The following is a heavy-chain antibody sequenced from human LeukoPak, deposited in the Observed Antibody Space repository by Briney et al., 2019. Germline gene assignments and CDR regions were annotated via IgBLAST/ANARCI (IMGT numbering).Heavy chain of an antibody. J-gene: IGHJ4*02. V-gene: IGHV3-33*01. Sequence: GRSLRLSCAASGFTFSSYGMHWVRQAPGKGLEWVAVIWYDGSNKYYADSVKGRFTISRDNSKNTLYLQMNGLRAEDTAVYYCARGPNSRYYFDYWGQGTLVTVSS. CDR1: GFTFSSYG. CDR3: ARGPNSRYYFDY. D-gene: IGHD2/OR15-2a*01. CDR2: IWYDGSNK.